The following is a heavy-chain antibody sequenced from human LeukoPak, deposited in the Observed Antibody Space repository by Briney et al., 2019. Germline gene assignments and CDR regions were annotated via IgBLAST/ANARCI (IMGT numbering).Heavy chain of an antibody. CDR1: GFTFSSYE. CDR3: ARGFELGIVGTIDY. J-gene: IGHJ4*02. V-gene: IGHV3-48*03. Sequence: QAGGSLRLSCAASGFTFSSYEMNWVRQAPGKGLEWVTYISSGGSTINYADSAKGRFTISRDNPKNSVYLQMNSLRAEDTAVYYCARGFELGIVGTIDYWGQGALVTVSA. D-gene: IGHD5-12*01. CDR2: ISSGGSTI.